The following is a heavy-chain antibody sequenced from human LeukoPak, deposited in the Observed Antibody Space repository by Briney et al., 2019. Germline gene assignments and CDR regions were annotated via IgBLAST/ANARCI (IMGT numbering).Heavy chain of an antibody. J-gene: IGHJ4*02. CDR3: TRDGLHTAHFDY. V-gene: IGHV3-48*02. D-gene: IGHD5-18*01. Sequence: GGSLRLSCSASGFTFSTYTMNWVRQAPGKGLEWVSTVSDSRDVHYSDSVKGRFTISRDNARNSLYLQMNSLRDEDTAVYYCTRDGLHTAHFDYWGQGTLVTVSS. CDR2: VSDSRDV. CDR1: GFTFSTYT.